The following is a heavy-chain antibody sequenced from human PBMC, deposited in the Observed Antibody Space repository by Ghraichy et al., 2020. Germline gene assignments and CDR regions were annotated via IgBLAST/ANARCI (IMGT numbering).Heavy chain of an antibody. V-gene: IGHV3-23*01. CDR2: IVSGSFDT. D-gene: IGHD1-26*01. CDR3: AKDKVPDGLWEIDY. Sequence: GGSLRLSCVVSGFTFRDYTMSWVRQSPGKGLEWVSGIVSGSFDTYYADSVKGRFSISRDDSKNTLYLQMNSLRAEDTALYYGAKDKVPDGLWEIDYWGQGTLVTVSS. J-gene: IGHJ4*02. CDR1: GFTFRDYT.